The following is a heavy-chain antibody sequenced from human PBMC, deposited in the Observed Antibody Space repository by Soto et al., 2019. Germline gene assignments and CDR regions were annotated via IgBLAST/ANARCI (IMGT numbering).Heavy chain of an antibody. CDR2: LCNRGSST. D-gene: IGHD3-10*01. Sequence: GSLRLSCAASGFSFSNYAMTWVRQAPGKGLEWVSALCNRGSSTYYADSVRGRFTISRDNSKNTLYLQMNSLRAEDTAVYYCAKDLEVYGSGFPWYFDLWGRGTLVTVSS. V-gene: IGHV3-23*01. CDR1: GFSFSNYA. J-gene: IGHJ2*01. CDR3: AKDLEVYGSGFPWYFDL.